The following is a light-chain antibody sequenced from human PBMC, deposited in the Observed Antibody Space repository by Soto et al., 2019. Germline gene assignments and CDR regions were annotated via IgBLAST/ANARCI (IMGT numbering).Light chain of an antibody. CDR2: PAX. V-gene: IGKV3-15*01. CDR1: QIIYSN. J-gene: IGKJ1*01. Sequence: SQSXATLSVFTREXXXXXFIASQIIYSNEALYHQLADKAPRLLIYPAXEKETGIPERFRGSGSGTELTLNIGSLKSEDSAVYYCQQYQNLWTFGQGTKVDIK. CDR3: QQYQNLWT.